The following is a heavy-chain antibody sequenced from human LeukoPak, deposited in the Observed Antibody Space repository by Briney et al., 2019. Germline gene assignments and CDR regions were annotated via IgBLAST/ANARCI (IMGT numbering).Heavy chain of an antibody. J-gene: IGHJ3*02. CDR1: GYTFTSYY. Sequence: GASVKVSCKASGYTFTSYYMHWVRQAPGQGLEWMGIINPSGGSTSYAQKFQGRVTMTRDTSTSTVYMELSSLRSEDTAVYYCARDLRRWEDMVVDAFDIWGQGTMVTVSS. D-gene: IGHD1-26*01. V-gene: IGHV1-46*01. CDR2: INPSGGST. CDR3: ARDLRRWEDMVVDAFDI.